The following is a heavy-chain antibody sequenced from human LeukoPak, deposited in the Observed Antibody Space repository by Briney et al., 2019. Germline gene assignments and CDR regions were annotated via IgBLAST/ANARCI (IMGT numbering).Heavy chain of an antibody. CDR1: GFIFSSYP. V-gene: IGHV3-23*01. CDR2: ITGSGDRI. Sequence: GGSLRLSCAASGFIFSSYPMSWVRQAPGKGLEWVSAITGSGDRIYYADSVKGRFTISRDNSKNTLSLQMNTPRAEDTAVYYCAKENPVGGTNYFDYWGQGTLVTVSS. D-gene: IGHD1-26*01. CDR3: AKENPVGGTNYFDY. J-gene: IGHJ4*02.